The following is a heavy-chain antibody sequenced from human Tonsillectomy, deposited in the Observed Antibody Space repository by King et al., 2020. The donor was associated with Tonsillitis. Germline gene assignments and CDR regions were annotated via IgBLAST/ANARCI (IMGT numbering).Heavy chain of an antibody. Sequence: VQLVESGGGVVQPGRSLRLSCAASGFTFSNYGMHWVRQAPGKGLEWVALIAYDASYENYAASVKGRFAISRDNSKNTLYLEMNSLRVEDTAVYYCAKDGIALSDWYFDLWGRGTLVTVSS. CDR3: AKDGIALSDWYFDL. D-gene: IGHD3-16*02. V-gene: IGHV3-30*18. CDR1: GFTFSNYG. CDR2: IAYDASYE. J-gene: IGHJ2*01.